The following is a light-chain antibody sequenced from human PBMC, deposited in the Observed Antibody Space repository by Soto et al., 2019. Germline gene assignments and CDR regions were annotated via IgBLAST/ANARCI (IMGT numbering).Light chain of an antibody. J-gene: IGKJ4*01. CDR2: DAS. Sequence: IQRAQSRSSLSASVGAISFKTCQASQGISNYLNWYQQKPGKAPKLLIYDASNLETGVPSRFSGSGSGTDFTFTIRRLQLEDIAKYYCQQYDNLPAFGGGTKVDIK. CDR3: QQYDNLPA. V-gene: IGKV1-33*01. CDR1: QGISNY.